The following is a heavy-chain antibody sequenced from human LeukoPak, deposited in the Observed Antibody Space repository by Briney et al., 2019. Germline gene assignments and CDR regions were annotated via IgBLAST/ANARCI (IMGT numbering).Heavy chain of an antibody. J-gene: IGHJ6*03. D-gene: IGHD3-10*01. CDR2: ISSSSSYI. CDR3: ARSDRGLLNYYYYMDV. V-gene: IGHV3-21*01. Sequence: GGSLRLSCAASGFSLSTHWMHWVRQAPGKGLEWVSSISSSSSYIYYADSVKGRFTISRYNAKNSLYLQMNSLRAEDTAVYYCARSDRGLLNYYYYMDVWGKGTTVTVSS. CDR1: GFSLSTHW.